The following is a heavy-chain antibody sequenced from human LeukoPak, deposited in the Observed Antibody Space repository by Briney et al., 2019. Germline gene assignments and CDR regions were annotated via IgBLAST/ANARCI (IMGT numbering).Heavy chain of an antibody. Sequence: PGGSLRLSCAASGFTVSSNYMSWVRQAPGKGLEWVSVIYSGGSTYYADSVKGRFTISRDNSKNTLYLQMNSLRAEDTAVYYCARGVEYSSSRNDAFDIWGQGTMVTVSS. V-gene: IGHV3-66*01. J-gene: IGHJ3*02. CDR1: GFTVSSNY. CDR3: ARGVEYSSSRNDAFDI. D-gene: IGHD6-6*01. CDR2: IYSGGST.